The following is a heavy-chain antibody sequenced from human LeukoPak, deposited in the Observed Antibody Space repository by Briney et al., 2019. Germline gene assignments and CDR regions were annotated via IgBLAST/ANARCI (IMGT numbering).Heavy chain of an antibody. CDR1: GGSFSGYY. CDR2: INHSGST. CDR3: ARGDYDSSGQFDY. J-gene: IGHJ4*02. Sequence: SSETLALTCAVYGGSFSGYYWSWIRQPPGKGLEWMGEINHSGSTNYNPSLKSRVTISVATSKNQFSLKLSYVTAADTAVYYCARGDYDSSGQFDYWGQGTLVTVSS. D-gene: IGHD3-22*01. V-gene: IGHV4-34*01.